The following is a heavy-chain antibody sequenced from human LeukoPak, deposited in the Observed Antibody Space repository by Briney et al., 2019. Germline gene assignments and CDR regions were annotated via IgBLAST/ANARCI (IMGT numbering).Heavy chain of an antibody. V-gene: IGHV3-30*18. CDR3: AKDKGAYGSETGFDI. CDR1: GFTFSSYG. J-gene: IGHJ4*02. Sequence: GGSLRLSCAASGFTFSSYGMHWVRQAPGKGLEWVAVSSYDGDNKYYADSVKGRFTISRDISKITLYLQMNSLRPEDTAVYYCAKDKGAYGSETGFDIWGQGILVTVSS. D-gene: IGHD4-17*01. CDR2: SSYDGDNK.